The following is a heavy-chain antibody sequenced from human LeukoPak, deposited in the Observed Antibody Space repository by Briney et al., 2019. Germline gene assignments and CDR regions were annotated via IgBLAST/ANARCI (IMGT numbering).Heavy chain of an antibody. CDR3: ARGTQGYSSDWYFRSYYFDY. CDR1: GGSFSGYY. CDR2: INHSGST. D-gene: IGHD6-19*01. Sequence: SETLSLTCAVYGGSFSGYYWSWIRQPPGKGLDWIGEINHSGSTNYNPSLKSRVTISVDTSKNQFSLKLSSVTAADTAVYYCARGTQGYSSDWYFRSYYFDYWGQGTLVNVSS. V-gene: IGHV4-34*01. J-gene: IGHJ4*02.